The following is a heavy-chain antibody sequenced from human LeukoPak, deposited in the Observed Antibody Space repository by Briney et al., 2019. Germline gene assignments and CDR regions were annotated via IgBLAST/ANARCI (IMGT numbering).Heavy chain of an antibody. D-gene: IGHD3-10*01. CDR3: ARAGRGYYGSGSYSSH. CDR2: IYTSGST. J-gene: IGHJ4*02. V-gene: IGHV4-4*07. Sequence: SETLSLTCTVSGGSISSYYWNWIRQPAGKGLEWVGRIYTSGSTNYNPSLKSRVTISVDTSKNQFSLKLSSVTAADTAVYYCARAGRGYYGSGSYSSHWGQGTLVTVSS. CDR1: GGSISSYY.